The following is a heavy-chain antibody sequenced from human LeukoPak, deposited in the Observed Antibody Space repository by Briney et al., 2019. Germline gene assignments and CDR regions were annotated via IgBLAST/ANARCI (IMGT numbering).Heavy chain of an antibody. CDR2: ISYDGSNK. J-gene: IGHJ3*02. V-gene: IGHV3-30-3*01. D-gene: IGHD4-17*01. CDR1: GFTFSSYA. CDR3: AREGGAYGDYVQAFGI. Sequence: PGGSLRLSCAASGFTFSSYAMHWVRQAPGKGLEWVAVISYDGSNKYYADSVKGRFTISRDNSKNTLYLQMNSLRAEDTAVYYCAREGGAYGDYVQAFGIWGQGTMVTVSS.